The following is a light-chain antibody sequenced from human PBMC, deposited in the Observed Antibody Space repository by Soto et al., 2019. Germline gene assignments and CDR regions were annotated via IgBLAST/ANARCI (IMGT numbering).Light chain of an antibody. Sequence: QSALTQPASVSGSPGQSITISCTGTSSDVGGYNHVSWYQQHPGKAPKLMIYDVSNRPSGVSNRFSGSKSGNTASLSISGLQPEDEADYHCSSYTSRNTRAFGGGTKVTVL. CDR2: DVS. CDR3: SSYTSRNTRA. J-gene: IGLJ3*02. CDR1: SSDVGGYNH. V-gene: IGLV2-14*01.